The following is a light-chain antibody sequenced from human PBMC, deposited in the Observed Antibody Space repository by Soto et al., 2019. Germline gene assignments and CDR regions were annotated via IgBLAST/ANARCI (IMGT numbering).Light chain of an antibody. Sequence: DLQVTQYPSSLSASVGDRVTIACRASQNVRSYLNWYQQKPGKAPKRLIYAASSLQSGVPSRFSGSGSGTEFTLTISSLQPEDFATYYCLQHNSYPITFGQRTLPVVK. J-gene: IGKJ5*01. V-gene: IGKV1-17*01. CDR1: QNVRSY. CDR3: LQHNSYPIT. CDR2: AAS.